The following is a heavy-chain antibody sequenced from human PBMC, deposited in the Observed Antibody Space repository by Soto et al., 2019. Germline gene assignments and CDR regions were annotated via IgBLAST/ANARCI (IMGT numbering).Heavy chain of an antibody. V-gene: IGHV4-59*01. D-gene: IGHD1-26*01. CDR1: GGSISSYY. CDR3: AIGSGSYYFGTTGIDYYFDY. CDR2: IYYSGST. Sequence: SETLSLTCTVSGGSISSYYWSWIRQPPGKGLEWIGYIYYSGSTSYYPSLKSRVTISVDTSKNQFSLKLSSVTAADTAVYYCAIGSGSYYFGTTGIDYYFDYWGQGTLVTVSS. J-gene: IGHJ4*02.